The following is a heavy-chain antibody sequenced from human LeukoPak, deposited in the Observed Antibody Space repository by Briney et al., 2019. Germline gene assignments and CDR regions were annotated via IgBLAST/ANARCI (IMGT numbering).Heavy chain of an antibody. J-gene: IGHJ4*02. D-gene: IGHD5-12*01. Sequence: GGSLRLSCAASGFTFSSAAMTWVRQAPGKGLEWVSTITGSDDATYYADSVKGRFTISRDFSRNTVGLQMNSLRTEDTAIYYYAKGPQLYSGYHPDYWGQGTLVTVSS. CDR3: AKGPQLYSGYHPDY. CDR2: ITGSDDAT. CDR1: GFTFSSAA. V-gene: IGHV3-23*01.